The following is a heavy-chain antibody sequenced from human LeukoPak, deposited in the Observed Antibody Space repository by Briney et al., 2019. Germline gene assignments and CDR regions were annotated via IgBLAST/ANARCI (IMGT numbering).Heavy chain of an antibody. J-gene: IGHJ3*02. Sequence: PGGSLRLSCAASGFTFDDYGMSWVRQAPGKGLEWVSHITNTAINTYYADSVKGRFTISRDNSKNTLYLQMNSLRVEDTALYYCAKSRGFLTFDIWGQGTLVTISS. V-gene: IGHV3-23*01. CDR2: ITNTAINT. CDR3: AKSRGFLTFDI. D-gene: IGHD3-3*01. CDR1: GFTFDDYG.